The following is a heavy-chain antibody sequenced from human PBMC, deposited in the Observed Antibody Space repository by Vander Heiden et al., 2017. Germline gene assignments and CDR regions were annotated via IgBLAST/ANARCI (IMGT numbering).Heavy chain of an antibody. CDR3: ARKSGFVFDAFDM. CDR2: ISTTGSPT. Sequence: EVQLVESGGGLVQLGGPLRLSCAAFGFTFRSYSFNWARQAPGKGLEWLASISTTGSPTNYADSVRGRFSISRDDAKNSLYLQMDSLRDDDTAVYYCARKSGFVFDAFDMWGQGTKVTVSS. J-gene: IGHJ3*02. D-gene: IGHD3-10*01. V-gene: IGHV3-48*02. CDR1: GFTFRSYS.